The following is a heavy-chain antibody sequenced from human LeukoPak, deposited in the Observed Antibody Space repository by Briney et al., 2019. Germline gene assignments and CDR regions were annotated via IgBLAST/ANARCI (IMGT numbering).Heavy chain of an antibody. V-gene: IGHV3-15*01. CDR3: AHRDTTMVRVDY. CDR2: IKSKTDGGTT. J-gene: IGHJ4*02. Sequence: PGGSLRLSCAASGFTFRNASMSWVRQAPGKGLEWVGRIKSKTDGGTTDYAAPVKGRFTISRDDSKNTLDLQMNSLTTEDTAVYFCAHRDTTMVRVDYWGQGTLVTVSS. CDR1: GFTFRNAS. D-gene: IGHD5-18*01.